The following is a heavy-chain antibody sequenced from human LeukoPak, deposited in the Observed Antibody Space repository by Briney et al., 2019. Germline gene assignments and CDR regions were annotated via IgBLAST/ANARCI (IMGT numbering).Heavy chain of an antibody. CDR3: AREPDYGDYDDDY. Sequence: NPSETLSLTCTVSGGSISSSSFYWDWIRQPPGKGLEWIGSIYYTGITYYNPSLKSRVTMSVDTSNNQFSLKLSSVTAADTAVYYCAREPDYGDYDDDYWGQGTLVTVSS. CDR1: GGSISSSSFY. D-gene: IGHD4-17*01. J-gene: IGHJ4*02. CDR2: IYYTGIT. V-gene: IGHV4-39*07.